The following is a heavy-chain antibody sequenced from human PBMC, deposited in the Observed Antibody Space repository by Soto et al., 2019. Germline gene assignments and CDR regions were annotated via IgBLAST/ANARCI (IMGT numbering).Heavy chain of an antibody. V-gene: IGHV3-30-3*01. CDR2: ISYDGSNK. CDR3: ARTPRGQWELPYYYYGMDV. Sequence: QVQLVESGGGVVQPGRSLRLSCAASGFTFSSYAMHWVRQAPGKGLEWVAVISYDGSNKYYADSVKGRFTISRDNSKNXLAXQMNSLRAEDTAGYYCARTPRGQWELPYYYYGMDVWGQGTTVTVSS. J-gene: IGHJ6*02. D-gene: IGHD1-26*01. CDR1: GFTFSSYA.